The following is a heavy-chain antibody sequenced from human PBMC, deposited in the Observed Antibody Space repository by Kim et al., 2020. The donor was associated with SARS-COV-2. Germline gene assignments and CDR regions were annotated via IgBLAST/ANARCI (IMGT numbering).Heavy chain of an antibody. D-gene: IGHD3-3*01. Sequence: YYVDSVKGRLTNSRDNGKNSLYLQMNTLRTEDTAVYYCAKGAVTRHDYWGQGALVIVST. V-gene: IGHV3-7*03. CDR3: AKGAVTRHDY. J-gene: IGHJ4*02.